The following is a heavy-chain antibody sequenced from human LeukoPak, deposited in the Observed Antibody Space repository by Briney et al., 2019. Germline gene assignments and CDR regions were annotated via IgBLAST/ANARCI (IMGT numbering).Heavy chain of an antibody. CDR3: ARGSYSYNYYYYYMDV. CDR2: IYSGGST. CDR1: GFTVSSNY. J-gene: IGHJ6*03. D-gene: IGHD5-18*01. V-gene: IGHV3-53*01. Sequence: GGSLRLSCAASGFTVSSNYMSWVRQAPGKGLEWVSVIYSGGSTYYADSVKGRFTISRDNSKNTLYLQMNSLRAEDTAVYYCARGSYSYNYYYYYMDVWGKGTTVTVSS.